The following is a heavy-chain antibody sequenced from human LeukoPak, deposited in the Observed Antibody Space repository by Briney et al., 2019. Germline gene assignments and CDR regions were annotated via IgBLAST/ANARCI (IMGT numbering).Heavy chain of an antibody. CDR3: ARGSIPTQNWFDP. D-gene: IGHD2-2*01. V-gene: IGHV4-59*01. J-gene: IGHJ5*02. Sequence: SETLSLTCTVSGGSINNYFWNWIRQPPGKGLEWIGYMYYTGSSSYSPSLKSRVTISVDTSKNQFSLKLSSVTTADTAIFYCARGSIPTQNWFDPWGQGTPVTVSS. CDR1: GGSINNYF. CDR2: MYYTGSS.